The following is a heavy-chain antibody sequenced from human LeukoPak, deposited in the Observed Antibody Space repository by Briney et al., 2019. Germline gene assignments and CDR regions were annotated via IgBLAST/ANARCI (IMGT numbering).Heavy chain of an antibody. CDR3: ARDPSRGVGAALELFDP. CDR2: IIPILGAA. CDR1: GGTFSSYT. V-gene: IGHV1-69*13. Sequence: SETVSCKASGGTFSSYTISWVRQAPGQRLEWMGGIIPILGAANYTQKCQGTGTNTASEATSAAYMELRSLRPEDTAVYYCARDPSRGVGAALELFDPWGERTLVTVSS. J-gene: IGHJ5*02. D-gene: IGHD1-26*01.